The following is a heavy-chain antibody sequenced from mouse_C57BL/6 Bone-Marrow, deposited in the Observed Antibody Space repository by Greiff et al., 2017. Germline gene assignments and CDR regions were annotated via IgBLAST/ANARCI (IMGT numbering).Heavy chain of an antibody. D-gene: IGHD1-1*01. CDR1: GFTFSSYA. CDR3: ARDLYGSSYQFAY. Sequence: EVQLVESGGGLVKPGGSLKLSCAASGFTFSSYAMSWVRQTPEKRLEWVATISDGGSYTYYPDNVKGRFTISRDNAKSNLYLQMSHLKSEDTAMYYCARDLYGSSYQFAYWGQGTLVTVSA. V-gene: IGHV5-4*01. J-gene: IGHJ3*01. CDR2: ISDGGSYT.